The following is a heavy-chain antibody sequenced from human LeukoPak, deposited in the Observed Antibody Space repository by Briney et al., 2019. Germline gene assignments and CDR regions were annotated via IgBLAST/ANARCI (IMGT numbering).Heavy chain of an antibody. V-gene: IGHV4-30-2*01. CDR2: IYHSGST. CDR1: GGSISSGGYS. D-gene: IGHD5-24*01. Sequence: SQTLSLTCAVSGGSISSGGYSWSWIRQPPGKGLEWIGYIYHSGSTYYNPSLKSRVTISVDRSKNQFSLKLSSVTAADTAVYYCARGRGGYKIDYWGQGTLVTVSS. J-gene: IGHJ4*02. CDR3: ARGRGGYKIDY.